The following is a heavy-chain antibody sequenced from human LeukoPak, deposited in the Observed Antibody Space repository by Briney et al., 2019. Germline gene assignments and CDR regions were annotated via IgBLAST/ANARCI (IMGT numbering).Heavy chain of an antibody. CDR1: GGSISSSTYY. V-gene: IGHV4-39*01. CDR3: ARHVARGSSRRVDYHYYMDV. CDR2: IDYSGAT. J-gene: IGHJ6*03. Sequence: PSETLSLTCSVSGGSISSSTYYWGWIRQPPGKGLEWIGNIDYSGATYYSSARKSRVTMSVEKSKNQFSLKVGFVTAADTAVYFCARHVARGSSRRVDYHYYMDVWGKGTTVTVSS. D-gene: IGHD1-26*01.